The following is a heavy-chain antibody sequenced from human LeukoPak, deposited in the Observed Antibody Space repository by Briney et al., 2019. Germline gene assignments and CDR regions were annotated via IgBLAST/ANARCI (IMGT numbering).Heavy chain of an antibody. Sequence: GGSLRLSCAASGFTVSSNYMSWVRQAPGKGLEWVSVIYSGGSTYYADSVKGRFTISRDNSKNTLYLQMNSLRAEDTAVYYCARWVTMVRGVISGYYGMDVWGQGTTVTVSS. D-gene: IGHD3-10*01. J-gene: IGHJ6*02. CDR2: IYSGGST. CDR3: ARWVTMVRGVISGYYGMDV. CDR1: GFTVSSNY. V-gene: IGHV3-53*01.